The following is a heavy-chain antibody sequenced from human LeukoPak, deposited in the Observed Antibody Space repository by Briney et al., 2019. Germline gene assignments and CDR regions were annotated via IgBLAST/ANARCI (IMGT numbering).Heavy chain of an antibody. Sequence: GGSLRLSCAASGFTFSSYGMHWVRQAPGKGLEWVADIWYDGSHKYYADSVKGRFTISRDNSKNTLHLQTNSLRAEDTAVYYCARDLLLWFGELSGDSDYWGQGTLVTVSS. J-gene: IGHJ4*02. D-gene: IGHD3-10*01. CDR3: ARDLLLWFGELSGDSDY. CDR1: GFTFSSYG. V-gene: IGHV3-33*01. CDR2: IWYDGSHK.